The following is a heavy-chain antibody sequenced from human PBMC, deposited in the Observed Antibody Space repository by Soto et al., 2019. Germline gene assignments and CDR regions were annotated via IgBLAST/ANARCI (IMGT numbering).Heavy chain of an antibody. Sequence: PGESLKISCQGSGYSFTNYWIGWVRQVPGKGLEWMGIIYPDDSDTRYSPSFQGQVSISADKSVSTTYLQWSSLKASDTAMYFCAYYQWIGNMDEAIDVWGQGTMVTVSS. CDR1: GYSFTNYW. CDR3: AYYQWIGNMDEAIDV. J-gene: IGHJ3*01. CDR2: IYPDDSDT. V-gene: IGHV5-51*01. D-gene: IGHD2-8*01.